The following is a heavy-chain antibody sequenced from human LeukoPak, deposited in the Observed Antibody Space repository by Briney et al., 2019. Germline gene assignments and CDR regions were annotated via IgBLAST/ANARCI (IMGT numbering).Heavy chain of an antibody. Sequence: SETLSLTCAVYGGSFSGYYWSWIRQPPGKGLEWIGEINHSGSTNYNPSLKSRVTISVDTSKNQFSLKLSSVTAADTAVYYCASGGNYGDQPDDYWGQGTLVTVSS. CDR2: INHSGST. V-gene: IGHV4-34*01. J-gene: IGHJ4*02. D-gene: IGHD4-17*01. CDR1: GGSFSGYY. CDR3: ASGGNYGDQPDDY.